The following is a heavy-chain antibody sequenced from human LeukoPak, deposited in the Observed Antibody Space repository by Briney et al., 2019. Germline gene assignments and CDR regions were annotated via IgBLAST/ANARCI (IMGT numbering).Heavy chain of an antibody. V-gene: IGHV4-59*08. J-gene: IGHJ3*02. D-gene: IGHD6-19*01. CDR3: ARPPVAGTGPNAFDI. Sequence: SETLSLTCTVSGGSISSYYWSWIRQPPGKGLEWIGYIYYSGSTNYNPSLKSRVTISVDTSKNQFSLKLSSVTAADTAVYYCARPPVAGTGPNAFDIWGQGTMVTVSS. CDR1: GGSISSYY. CDR2: IYYSGST.